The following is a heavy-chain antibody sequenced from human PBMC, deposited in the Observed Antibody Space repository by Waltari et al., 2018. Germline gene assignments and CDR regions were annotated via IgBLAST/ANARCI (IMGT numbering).Heavy chain of an antibody. Sequence: QVQLVQSGAEVKKPGSSVKVSCKASGGTFSSYAISWVRQAPGQGLEWRGGIIPIFGTANYAQKFQGRVTITADESTSTAYMELSSLRSEDTAVYYCARDRFSGSYLTDAFDIWGQGTMVTVSS. D-gene: IGHD1-26*01. CDR2: IIPIFGTA. CDR3: ARDRFSGSYLTDAFDI. CDR1: GGTFSSYA. J-gene: IGHJ3*02. V-gene: IGHV1-69*01.